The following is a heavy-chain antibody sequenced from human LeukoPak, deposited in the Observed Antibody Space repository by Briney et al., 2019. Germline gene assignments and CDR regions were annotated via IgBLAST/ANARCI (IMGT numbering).Heavy chain of an antibody. D-gene: IGHD3-22*01. CDR3: AKWGFSDRSGANFHS. Sequence: PGGSLRLSCEASGCTLSNYAMSWVRQAPGKGLEWVSTVTASARRTYYADSVQGRFTISRDNSNNTLFLQVNSLRADDTAVYHCAKWGFSDRSGANFHSWGQGTLVTVSS. CDR2: VTASARRT. V-gene: IGHV3-23*01. CDR1: GCTLSNYA. J-gene: IGHJ4*02.